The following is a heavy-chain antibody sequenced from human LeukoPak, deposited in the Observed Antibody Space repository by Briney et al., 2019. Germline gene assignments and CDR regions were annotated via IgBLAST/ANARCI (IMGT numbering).Heavy chain of an antibody. Sequence: GGSLRLSCAVSGITLSNYGMSWVRQAPGKGLEWVAGIGGSGGRTNYADSVKGRFTISRDNAKNSLYLQMNSLRAEDTAVYYCARGSSVAGYGYWGQGTLVTVSS. D-gene: IGHD6-19*01. J-gene: IGHJ4*02. CDR1: GITLSNYG. CDR3: ARGSSVAGYGY. CDR2: IGGSGGRT. V-gene: IGHV3-23*01.